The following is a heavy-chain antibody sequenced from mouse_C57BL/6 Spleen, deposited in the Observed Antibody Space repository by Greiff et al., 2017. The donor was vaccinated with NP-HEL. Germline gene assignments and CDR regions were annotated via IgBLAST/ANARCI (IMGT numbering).Heavy chain of an antibody. V-gene: IGHV1-54*01. D-gene: IGHD2-2*01. Sequence: VQLQQSGAELVRPGTSVKVSCKASGYAFTNYLIEWVKQRPGQGLEWIGVINPGSGGTNYNEKFKGKATLTADKSSSTAYMQLSSLTSEDSAVYFCARGRDGYDVECDYWGQGTTLTVSS. CDR2: INPGSGGT. CDR1: GYAFTNYL. J-gene: IGHJ2*01. CDR3: ARGRDGYDVECDY.